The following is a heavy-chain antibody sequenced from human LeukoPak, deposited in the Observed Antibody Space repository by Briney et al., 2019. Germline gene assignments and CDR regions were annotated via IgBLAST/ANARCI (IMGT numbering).Heavy chain of an antibody. CDR1: GFTVSNNY. CDR3: AKPQYDSSWYYFDY. CDR2: ISGNGVST. D-gene: IGHD6-13*01. V-gene: IGHV3-23*01. J-gene: IGHJ4*02. Sequence: PGGSLRLSCAASGFTVSNNYMTWVRQAPGKGLERVSTISGNGVSTYYANSVKGRFTISRDNSKNTLWLQMNSLRAEDTALYYCAKPQYDSSWYYFDYWGQGTLVTVSS.